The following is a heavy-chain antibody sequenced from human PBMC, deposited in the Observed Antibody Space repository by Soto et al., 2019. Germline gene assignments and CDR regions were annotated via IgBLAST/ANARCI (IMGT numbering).Heavy chain of an antibody. CDR3: ARDPGLSSIAAHPYFDY. Sequence: GASVKVSCKAPGGTFSSYAISWVRQAPGQGLEWMGGIIPIFGTANYAQKFQGRVTITADESTSTAYMELSSLRSEDTAVYYCARDPGLSSIAAHPYFDYWGQGTLVTVSS. V-gene: IGHV1-69*13. CDR2: IIPIFGTA. D-gene: IGHD6-13*01. CDR1: GGTFSSYA. J-gene: IGHJ4*02.